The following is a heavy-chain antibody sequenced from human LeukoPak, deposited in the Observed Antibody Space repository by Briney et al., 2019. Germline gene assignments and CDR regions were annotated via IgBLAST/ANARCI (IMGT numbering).Heavy chain of an antibody. V-gene: IGHV4-4*02. CDR2: IYHSGST. CDR1: GGSISSNNL. J-gene: IGHJ5*02. CDR3: ARNGWELFTNWFDP. Sequence: SETLPLTCTVSGGSISSNNLWSWVRQPPGKGLEWIGEIYHSGSTNYNPSLKSRVTMSVDTSKNQFSLKLSSVTAADTAVYYCARNGWELFTNWFDPWGQGTLVTVSS. D-gene: IGHD1-26*01.